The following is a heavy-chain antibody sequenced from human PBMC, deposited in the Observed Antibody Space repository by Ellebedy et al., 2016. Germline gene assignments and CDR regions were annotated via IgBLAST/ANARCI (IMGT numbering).Heavy chain of an antibody. CDR1: GGSFTSDY. CDR2: VDSGGNT. D-gene: IGHD2-21*02. CDR3: ARGLTPHFTS. J-gene: IGHJ4*02. Sequence: AETLSLTCTVSGGSFTSDYWSWIRHAAGKGLEWTGRVDSGGNTNYNPSLKNRVTMSVDTSNNKFSLKVTSVTAADTGVYYWARGLTPHFTSWGQGTLVTVSS. V-gene: IGHV4-4*07.